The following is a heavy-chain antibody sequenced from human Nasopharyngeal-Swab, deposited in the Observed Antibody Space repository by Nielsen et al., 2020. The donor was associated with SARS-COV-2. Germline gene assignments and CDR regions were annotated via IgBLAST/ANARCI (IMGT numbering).Heavy chain of an antibody. J-gene: IGHJ6*03. D-gene: IGHD3-3*01. CDR3: AKVGAITIFGVVNYYYYYMDV. V-gene: IGHV3-30*18. Sequence: SWAASGITFSSYGMHWVRQAPGKGLEWVAVISYDGSNKYYADPVKGRFTISRDNSKNTLCLQMNSLRAEDTAVYYCAKVGAITIFGVVNYYYYYMDVWGKGTTVTVSS. CDR2: ISYDGSNK. CDR1: GITFSSYG.